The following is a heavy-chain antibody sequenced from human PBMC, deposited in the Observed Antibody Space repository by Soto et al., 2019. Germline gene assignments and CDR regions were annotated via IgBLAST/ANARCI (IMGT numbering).Heavy chain of an antibody. CDR2: IIPIFGTA. Sequence: SVTVSCKASGVTFSSYAISWVRQAPGQGLEWMGGIIPIFGTANYAQKFQGRVTITADESTSTAYMELSSLRSEDTAVYYCARVPSSGSYYDYWGQGTLVTVSS. CDR1: GVTFSSYA. D-gene: IGHD1-26*01. CDR3: ARVPSSGSYYDY. J-gene: IGHJ4*02. V-gene: IGHV1-69*13.